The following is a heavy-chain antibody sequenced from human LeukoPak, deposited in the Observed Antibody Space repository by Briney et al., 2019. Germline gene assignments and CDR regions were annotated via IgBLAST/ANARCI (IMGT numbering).Heavy chain of an antibody. Sequence: GGSLRLSCAASGFTFSSYEMNWVRQAPGKGLEWASYISSSGSTIYYADSVKGRFTISRDNAKNSLYLQMNSLRAEDTAVYYCARTLLRYPGDYWGQGTLVTVSS. CDR3: ARTLLRYPGDY. D-gene: IGHD3-9*01. V-gene: IGHV3-48*03. CDR1: GFTFSSYE. CDR2: ISSSGSTI. J-gene: IGHJ4*02.